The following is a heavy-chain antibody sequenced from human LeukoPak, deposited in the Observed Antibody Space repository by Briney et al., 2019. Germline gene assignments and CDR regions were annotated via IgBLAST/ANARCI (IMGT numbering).Heavy chain of an antibody. Sequence: SETLSLTCTVSGGSISSSSYYWGWIRQPPGKGLEWIGSIYYSGSTYYNPSLKSRVTISVDTSKNQFSLKLSSVTAADTAVYYCARHRREYINSYYFDYWGQGALVTVSS. V-gene: IGHV4-39*01. CDR2: IYYSGST. CDR1: GGSISSSSYY. CDR3: ARHRREYINSYYFDY. D-gene: IGHD4-11*01. J-gene: IGHJ4*02.